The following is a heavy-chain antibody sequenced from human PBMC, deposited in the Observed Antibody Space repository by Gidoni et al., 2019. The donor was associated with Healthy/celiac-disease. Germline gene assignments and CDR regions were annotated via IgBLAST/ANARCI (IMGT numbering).Heavy chain of an antibody. CDR3: ARILPTVAGHYYFDY. CDR1: GSSLSTSGMR. D-gene: IGHD6-19*01. CDR2: IDWDDDK. Sequence: QVTLKESGPALVKPTQTLTLTCTFSGSSLSTSGMRVSWIRQPPGKALEWLARIDWDDDKFYRTSLKTRLTISKDTSKNQVVLTMTNMDPVDTATYYCARILPTVAGHYYFDYWGQGTLVTVSS. V-gene: IGHV2-70*04. J-gene: IGHJ4*02.